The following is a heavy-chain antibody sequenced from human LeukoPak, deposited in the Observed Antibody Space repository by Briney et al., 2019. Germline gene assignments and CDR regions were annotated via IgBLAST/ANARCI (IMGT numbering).Heavy chain of an antibody. CDR3: AKDKNRVIAAAGNWFDP. J-gene: IGHJ5*02. CDR2: ISGSSGST. Sequence: GGSLRLSCAASGFTFSSYAMNWVRQAPGKGLECVSGISGSSGSTYYADSVKGRFTISRDNSKNTLYLQMNSLRAEDTAVYYCAKDKNRVIAAAGNWFDPWGQGTLVTVSS. CDR1: GFTFSSYA. D-gene: IGHD6-13*01. V-gene: IGHV3-23*01.